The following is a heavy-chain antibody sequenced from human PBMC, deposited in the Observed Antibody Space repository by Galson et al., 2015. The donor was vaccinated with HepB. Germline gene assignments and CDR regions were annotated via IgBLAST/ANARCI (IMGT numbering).Heavy chain of an antibody. CDR3: ARLTCSATGCHARWFDP. D-gene: IGHD2-2*01. CDR1: GYTFTNNW. J-gene: IGHJ5*02. Sequence: QSGAEVKKSGESLKISCQGSGYTFTNNWIAWVRQMPGEGLEWIGITQPGVSHTAYSPSFQGQVTISADKSISTAYLQWSSLKASDTAMYDCARLTCSATGCHARWFDPWGQGTLVTVSS. V-gene: IGHV5-51*03. CDR2: TQPGVSHT.